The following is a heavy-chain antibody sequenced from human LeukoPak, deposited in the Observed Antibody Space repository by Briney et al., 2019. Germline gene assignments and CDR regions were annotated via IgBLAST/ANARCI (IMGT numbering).Heavy chain of an antibody. V-gene: IGHV1-8*01. D-gene: IGHD1-26*01. CDR2: IYTNSGNE. Sequence: ASVNVSCKASGYTLSDYDIDCVRQATGQGLEWMGWIYTNSGNEGYAQKFQGRVTMTRNTSISTAYMELISLRSEDTAVYYCAGALAWGGSSYSYYYMDVWDKGTTVTVSS. J-gene: IGHJ6*03. CDR3: AGALAWGGSSYSYYYMDV. CDR1: GYTLSDYD.